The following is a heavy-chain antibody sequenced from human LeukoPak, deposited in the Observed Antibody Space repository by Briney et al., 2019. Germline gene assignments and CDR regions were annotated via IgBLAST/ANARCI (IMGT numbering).Heavy chain of an antibody. Sequence: SGTLSLTCTVSGGSISSYYWSWIRQPAGKGLEWIGRIYTSGSTNYNPSLKSRVTMSVDTSKNQFSLKLSSVTAADTAVYYCARDVITMVRGVPPYYYMDVWGKGTTVTVSS. CDR3: ARDVITMVRGVPPYYYMDV. CDR2: IYTSGST. D-gene: IGHD3-10*01. CDR1: GGSISSYY. J-gene: IGHJ6*03. V-gene: IGHV4-4*07.